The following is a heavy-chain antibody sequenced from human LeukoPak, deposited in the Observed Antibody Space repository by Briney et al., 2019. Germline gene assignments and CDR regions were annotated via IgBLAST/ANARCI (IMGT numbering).Heavy chain of an antibody. CDR1: GFTFSSYA. J-gene: IGHJ5*02. V-gene: IGHV3-30*04. D-gene: IGHD6-13*01. CDR2: ISYDGSNK. Sequence: GGSLRLSCAASGFTFSSYAMHWVRQAPGKGLEWVAVISYDGSNKYYADSVKGRFTISRDNSKNTLYLQMNSLRAEDTAVYYCARAAAAAVYWFDPWGQGTLVTVSS. CDR3: ARAAAAAVYWFDP.